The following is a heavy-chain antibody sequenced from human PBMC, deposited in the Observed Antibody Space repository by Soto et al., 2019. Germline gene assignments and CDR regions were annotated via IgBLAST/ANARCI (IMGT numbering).Heavy chain of an antibody. J-gene: IGHJ3*02. V-gene: IGHV4-31*03. D-gene: IGHD2-15*01. CDR3: ARGYCSGGSCYSDAFDI. CDR2: IYYSGST. CDR1: GGSISSGDYY. Sequence: QVQLQESGPGLVEPSQTLSLSCSVSGGSISSGDYYWSGIRQHPGKGLEWIGYIYYSGSTYYNPSLKSRVTISVDTSKNQFSLKLSSVTAADTAVYYCARGYCSGGSCYSDAFDIWGQGTMVTVSS.